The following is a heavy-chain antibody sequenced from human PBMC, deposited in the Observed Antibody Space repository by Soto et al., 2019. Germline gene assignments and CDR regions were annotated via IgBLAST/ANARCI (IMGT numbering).Heavy chain of an antibody. V-gene: IGHV3-30*18. Sequence: QVQLVESGGGVVQPGRSLRLSCAASGFTFSSYGMQWVRQAPGKGLEWVAVISYDGSSKYYADSVKGRFTISRDNSKNTLYLQMNGLRAEDTAVYYCAKDIRSDGSACMDVWGQGTTVTVSS. J-gene: IGHJ6*02. CDR1: GFTFSSYG. CDR3: AKDIRSDGSACMDV. D-gene: IGHD3-10*01. CDR2: ISYDGSSK.